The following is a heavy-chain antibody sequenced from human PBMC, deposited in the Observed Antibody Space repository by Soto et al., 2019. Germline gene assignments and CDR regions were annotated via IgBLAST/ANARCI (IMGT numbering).Heavy chain of an antibody. CDR1: GFTFSSYA. CDR2: ISGSGGST. CDR3: AKDRLKNVYGDSLDY. J-gene: IGHJ4*02. Sequence: EVQLLESGGGLVQPGGSLRLSCAASGFTFSSYAMSWVRQAPGKGLEWVSAISGSGGSTYYADSVKGRFTISRDNSKNTLSLQMNSLRAEDTAVYYCAKDRLKNVYGDSLDYWGQGTLVTVSS. D-gene: IGHD4-17*01. V-gene: IGHV3-23*01.